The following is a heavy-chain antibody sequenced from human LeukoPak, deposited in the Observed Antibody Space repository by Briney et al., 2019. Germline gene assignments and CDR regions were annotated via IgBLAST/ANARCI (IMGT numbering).Heavy chain of an antibody. V-gene: IGHV3-30*02. CDR3: AKAGGDTVVVPLLIGIDY. Sequence: GESLRLSCAASGFTFSRYGMHWVRQAPGKGLEWVAFIRSDGSNKYYADSVKGRFTISRDNSKNTLYLQLNSLRAEDTAVYYCAKAGGDTVVVPLLIGIDYWGQGTLVTVSS. D-gene: IGHD2-2*01. CDR1: GFTFSRYG. J-gene: IGHJ4*02. CDR2: IRSDGSNK.